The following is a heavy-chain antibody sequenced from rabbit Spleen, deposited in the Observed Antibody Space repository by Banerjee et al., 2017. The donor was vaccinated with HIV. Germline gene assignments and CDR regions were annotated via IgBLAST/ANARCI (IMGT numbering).Heavy chain of an antibody. V-gene: IGHV1S45*01. J-gene: IGHJ4*01. CDR3: ARESNVIKSGCSL. Sequence: QEQLEESGGDLVKPGASLTLTCTASGFTISGSYWICWVRQAPGRGPEWIACVGGYSGDSTYYASWAKGRFTISKTSSTTVTLQMTSLTAADTATYFCARESNVIKSGCSLWGPGTLVTVS. CDR2: VGGYSGDST. CDR1: GFTISGSYW. D-gene: IGHD1-1*01.